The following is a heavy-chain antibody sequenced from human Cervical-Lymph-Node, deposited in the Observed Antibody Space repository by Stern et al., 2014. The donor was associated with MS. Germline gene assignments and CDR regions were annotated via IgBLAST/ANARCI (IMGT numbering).Heavy chain of an antibody. D-gene: IGHD6-19*01. V-gene: IGHV3-7*01. CDR3: TRFLQSGWSDLFDS. J-gene: IGHJ5*01. CDR1: GSTFSTSW. Sequence: VQLVESGGGLVQPGGSQRLSCVASGSTFSTSWMSWVRQAPGKGLERVANINRDGSETYYLDSVKGRFTISRDNAKSSLYLEMNSLRAEDTAVYYCTRFLQSGWSDLFDSWGRGTLVTVSS. CDR2: INRDGSET.